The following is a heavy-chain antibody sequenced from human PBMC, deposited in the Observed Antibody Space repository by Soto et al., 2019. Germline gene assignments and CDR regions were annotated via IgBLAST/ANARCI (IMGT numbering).Heavy chain of an antibody. Sequence: QVQLVQSGAEVKKPGSSVKVSCKASGGTFSSYTISWVRQAPGQGLEWMGRIIPILGIANYSQKFQGRVTITADKSTSTAYMELSSLRSEDTAVYYCARLAPSRSTYCWFDPWGQGCLVTVSS. J-gene: IGHJ5*02. CDR1: GGTFSSYT. CDR3: ARLAPSRSTYCWFDP. D-gene: IGHD2-15*01. V-gene: IGHV1-69*02. CDR2: IIPILGIA.